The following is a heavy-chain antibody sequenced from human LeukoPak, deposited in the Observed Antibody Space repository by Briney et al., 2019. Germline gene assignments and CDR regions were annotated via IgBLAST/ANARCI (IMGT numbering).Heavy chain of an antibody. V-gene: IGHV3-23*01. Sequence: PGGSLRLSCAASGFTFSSYAVNWVRQTPGKGLEWVSAISGDGGSTYYADSVKGRFTISRDNSKNTLYLQMNSLRAEDTAVYYCARVRRYCSSTSCRRTDYYYGMDVWGQGTTVTVSS. CDR1: GFTFSSYA. D-gene: IGHD2-2*01. J-gene: IGHJ6*02. CDR3: ARVRRYCSSTSCRRTDYYYGMDV. CDR2: ISGDGGST.